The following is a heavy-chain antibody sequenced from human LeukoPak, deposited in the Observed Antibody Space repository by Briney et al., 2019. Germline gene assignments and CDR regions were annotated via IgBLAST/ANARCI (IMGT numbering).Heavy chain of an antibody. D-gene: IGHD2-15*01. CDR2: INPNSGGT. CDR1: GYTFTGYY. CDR3: ARRLPRIATYQPHLNWFDP. Sequence: GASVKVSCKASGYTFTGYYMHWVRQAPGQGLEWMGWINPNSGGTNYAQKFQGRVTMTRDTSISTAYMELSRLRSDDTAVYYCARRLPRIATYQPHLNWFDPWGQGTLVTVSS. V-gene: IGHV1-2*02. J-gene: IGHJ5*02.